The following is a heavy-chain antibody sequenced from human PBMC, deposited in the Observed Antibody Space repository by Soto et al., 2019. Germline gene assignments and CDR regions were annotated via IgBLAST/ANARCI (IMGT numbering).Heavy chain of an antibody. Sequence: ASVKVSCKASGYTFTGYYIHWVRQAPGQGLEWMGWINPNSGGTNYAQKFQGRVTMTRDTSISTAYMELSRLRSDDTAVYYCARTRDRPGQWRVRVYYFDYWGQGTLVTVSS. J-gene: IGHJ4*02. CDR3: ARTRDRPGQWRVRVYYFDY. CDR2: INPNSGGT. D-gene: IGHD6-19*01. CDR1: GYTFTGYY. V-gene: IGHV1-2*02.